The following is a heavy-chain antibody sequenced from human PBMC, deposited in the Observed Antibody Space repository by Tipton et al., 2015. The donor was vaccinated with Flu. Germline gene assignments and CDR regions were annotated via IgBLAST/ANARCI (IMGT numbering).Heavy chain of an antibody. V-gene: IGHV3-72*01. Sequence: QLVQSGGDLVQPGGSLRLSCSASGFTFNDHYMDWVRQAPGKGLEWVGRIGNKVNSYTTEYAASVKGRFTISRDDSKNSLFLQMNSLKTEDTAVYYCARHSGSGDSSGYWPPYFDYWGQGTLVTVS. CDR2: IGNKVNSYTT. J-gene: IGHJ4*02. CDR1: GFTFNDHY. CDR3: ARHSGSGDSSGYWPPYFDY. D-gene: IGHD3-22*01.